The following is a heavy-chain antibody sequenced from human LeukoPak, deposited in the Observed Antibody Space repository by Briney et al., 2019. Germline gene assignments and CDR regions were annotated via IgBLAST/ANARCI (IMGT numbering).Heavy chain of an antibody. D-gene: IGHD2/OR15-2a*01. CDR2: IRGHSGQT. J-gene: IGHJ4*02. CDR1: GYSFISYG. V-gene: IGHV1-18*01. CDR3: ARRGPAYLSTYYAVDY. Sequence: GAAVKVSFKGSGYSFISYGISWVRQPPGQGLEWMGWIRGHSGQTSYAQKLQGRVTITTETYTNTVYMSLRSQRANDTAGYEFARRGPAYLSTYYAVDYWGQGSLVIVSS.